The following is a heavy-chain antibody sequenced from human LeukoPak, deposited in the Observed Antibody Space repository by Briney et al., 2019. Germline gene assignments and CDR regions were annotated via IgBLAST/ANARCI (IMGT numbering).Heavy chain of an antibody. CDR1: GGSISSGSYY. CDR2: IYYSGST. CDR3: ARGYSSSWYNRYWFDP. Sequence: SQTLSLTCTVSGGSISSGSYYWSWIRQPPGKGLEWIGYIYYSGSTNYNPSLKSRATISVDTSKNQFSLKLSSVTAADTAVYYCARGYSSSWYNRYWFDPWGQGTLVTVSS. J-gene: IGHJ5*02. V-gene: IGHV4-61*01. D-gene: IGHD6-13*01.